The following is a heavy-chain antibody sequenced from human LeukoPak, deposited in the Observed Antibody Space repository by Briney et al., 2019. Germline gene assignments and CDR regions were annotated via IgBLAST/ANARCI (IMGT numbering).Heavy chain of an antibody. J-gene: IGHJ6*02. CDR1: GFTFSDYY. V-gene: IGHV3-11*01. CDR3: AKDILYGSDYYYGMDV. Sequence: GGSLRLSCAASGFTFSDYYMSWIRQAPGKGLEWVSYISSSGSTIYYADSVKGRFTISRDNAKNSLYLQMNSLRAGDTALYYCAKDILYGSDYYYGMDVWGQGTTVTVSS. D-gene: IGHD3-10*01. CDR2: ISSSGSTI.